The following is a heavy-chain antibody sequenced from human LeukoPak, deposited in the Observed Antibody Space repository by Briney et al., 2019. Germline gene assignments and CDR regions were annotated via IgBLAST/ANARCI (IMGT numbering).Heavy chain of an antibody. D-gene: IGHD3-16*01. J-gene: IGHJ3*02. CDR3: AKTRGGLWTGAFDI. V-gene: IGHV3-23*01. Sequence: GGSLRLSCAASGFTFSSYAMNWVRQAPGKGLEWVSTISGSGGSTYSADSVKGRFTISRDNSKTTLYLQMNSLRAEDTAVYYCAKTRGGLWTGAFDIWGQGTMVTVSS. CDR2: ISGSGGST. CDR1: GFTFSSYA.